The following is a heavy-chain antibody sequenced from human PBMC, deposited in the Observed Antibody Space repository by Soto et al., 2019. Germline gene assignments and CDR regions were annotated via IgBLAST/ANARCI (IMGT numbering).Heavy chain of an antibody. CDR3: ARGRSGSYYTSHYYYGMDV. CDR2: INHSGST. D-gene: IGHD1-26*01. J-gene: IGHJ6*02. V-gene: IGHV4-34*01. CDR1: GGSFSGYY. Sequence: PSETLSLTCAVYGGSFSGYYWSWIRQPPGKGLEWIGEINHSGSTNYNPSLKSRVTISVDTSKNQFSLKPSSVTAADTAVYYCARGRSGSYYTSHYYYGMDVWGQGTTVTVSS.